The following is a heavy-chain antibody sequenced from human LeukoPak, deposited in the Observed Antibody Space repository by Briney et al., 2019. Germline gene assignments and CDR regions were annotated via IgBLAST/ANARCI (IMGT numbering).Heavy chain of an antibody. CDR2: ISSSGSTI. CDR3: ARVGVYGSRSYYKGNYYYYGMDV. CDR1: GFTFSSYE. Sequence: GGSLRLSCAASGFTFSSYEMNWVRQAPGKGLEWVSYISSSGSTIYYADSVKGRFTISRDNAKNSLYLQMSSLRAEDTAVYYCARVGVYGSRSYYKGNYYYYGMDVWGKGTTVTVSS. V-gene: IGHV3-48*03. J-gene: IGHJ6*04. D-gene: IGHD3-10*01.